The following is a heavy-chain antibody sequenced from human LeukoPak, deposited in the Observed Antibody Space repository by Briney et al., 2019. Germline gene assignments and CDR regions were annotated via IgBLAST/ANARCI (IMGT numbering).Heavy chain of an antibody. D-gene: IGHD2-8*02. CDR3: ARGTSTGWTFFDY. J-gene: IGHJ4*02. Sequence: PSETLSHTCTVSGGSMRSYYWSWIRQPPGKGLECLGYIYYTGSTKYNPSLERRGTISIDTSKNQFSLNLTSVTAADTAVYYCARGTSTGWTFFDYWGQGTLVTVSS. CDR1: GGSMRSYY. CDR2: IYYTGST. V-gene: IGHV4-59*01.